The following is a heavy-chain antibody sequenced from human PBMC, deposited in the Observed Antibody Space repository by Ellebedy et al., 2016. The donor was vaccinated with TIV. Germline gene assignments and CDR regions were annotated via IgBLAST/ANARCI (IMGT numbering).Heavy chain of an antibody. D-gene: IGHD4-17*01. CDR1: GFTFDDNA. Sequence: SLKISCAASGFTFDDNAMHWVRQAPGKGLEWVSGISWSSGSLDYADSVKGRFTISRDNAKNSLYLQMNSLRPEDTALYYCAKGGFSYGDYDYYFDYWGQGTLVTVSS. CDR2: ISWSSGSL. V-gene: IGHV3-9*01. CDR3: AKGGFSYGDYDYYFDY. J-gene: IGHJ4*02.